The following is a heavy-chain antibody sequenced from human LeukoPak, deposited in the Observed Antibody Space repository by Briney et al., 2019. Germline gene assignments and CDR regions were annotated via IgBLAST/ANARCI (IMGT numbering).Heavy chain of an antibody. Sequence: SETLSLTCTVSGGSISSYYWSWIRQPPGKGLEWIGYIYYSGSTNYNHSLKSRVTISVDTSKNQFSLKLSSVTAADTAVYYCARDQPYYDILTGYYPDWYFDLWGRGTLVTVSS. CDR3: ARDQPYYDILTGYYPDWYFDL. D-gene: IGHD3-9*01. V-gene: IGHV4-59*01. J-gene: IGHJ2*01. CDR1: GGSISSYY. CDR2: IYYSGST.